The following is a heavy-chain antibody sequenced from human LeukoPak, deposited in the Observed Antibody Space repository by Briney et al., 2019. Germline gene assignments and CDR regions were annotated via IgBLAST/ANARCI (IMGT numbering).Heavy chain of an antibody. D-gene: IGHD1-1*01. CDR3: ARGRVSSSTWYSTYYYSFYMDV. CDR2: IYYSGST. V-gene: IGHV4-59*01. Sequence: SETLSLTCTVSGGSISSYYWSWIRQPPGKGLEWIGYIYYSGSTNFNPSLNGRVSISRDTTKNLFSLRLRSVTAADTAVYFCARGRVSSSTWYSTYYYSFYMDVWGKGTTVTVSS. CDR1: GGSISSYY. J-gene: IGHJ6*03.